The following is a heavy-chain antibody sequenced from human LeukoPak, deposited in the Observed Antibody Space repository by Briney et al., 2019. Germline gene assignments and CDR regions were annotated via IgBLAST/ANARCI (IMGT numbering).Heavy chain of an antibody. J-gene: IGHJ2*01. V-gene: IGHV4-59*12. D-gene: IGHD3-22*01. CDR2: IYYSGTT. CDR3: ARGLYYYDSSGYYRSYWYFDL. Sequence: PSETLSLTCTVSGGSISSYYWSWIRQPPGKGLEWIGNIYYSGTTNYNPSLKSRVTISVDTSKNQFSLKLSSVTAADTAVYYCARGLYYYDSSGYYRSYWYFDLWGRGTLVTVSS. CDR1: GGSISSYY.